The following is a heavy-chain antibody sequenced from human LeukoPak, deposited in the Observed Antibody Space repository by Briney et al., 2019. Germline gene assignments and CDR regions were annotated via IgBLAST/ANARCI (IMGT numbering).Heavy chain of an antibody. CDR3: ARATYYGKVDY. D-gene: IGHD3-10*01. CDR2: IYYSGST. J-gene: IGHJ4*02. V-gene: IGHV4-59*01. Sequence: SETLSLTCTVSGGSISSYYWSWIRQPPGKGLEWIGYIYYSGSTTYNPSLKTRITMSVDTSKNQFSLKLSSVTAADTAVYYCARATYYGKVDYWGQGTLVTVSS. CDR1: GGSISSYY.